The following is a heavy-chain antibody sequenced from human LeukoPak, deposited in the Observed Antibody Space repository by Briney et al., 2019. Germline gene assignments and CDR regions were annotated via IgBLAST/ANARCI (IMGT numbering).Heavy chain of an antibody. Sequence: VASVKVSCKASGYTFTSYGISWVRQAPGQGLEWMGWISAYNGNTNYAQKLQGRVTMTTDTSTSTAYMELRSLRSDDTAVYYCAIDSSGWYFPDYWGQGTLVTVSS. J-gene: IGHJ4*02. V-gene: IGHV1-18*01. CDR2: ISAYNGNT. CDR3: AIDSSGWYFPDY. D-gene: IGHD6-19*01. CDR1: GYTFTSYG.